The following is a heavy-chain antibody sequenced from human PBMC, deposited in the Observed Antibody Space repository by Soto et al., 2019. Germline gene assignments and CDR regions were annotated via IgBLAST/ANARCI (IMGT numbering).Heavy chain of an antibody. V-gene: IGHV3-64D*09. CDR3: VKGWGIAAAGDAFDI. CDR1: GFTFSSYA. D-gene: IGHD6-13*01. J-gene: IGHJ3*02. Sequence: GGSLRLSCSASGFTFSSYAMHWVRQAPGKGLEYVSAISSNGGSTYYADSVKGRFTISRDNSKNTLYLQMSSLRAEDTAVYYCVKGWGIAAAGDAFDIWGQGTMVTVSS. CDR2: ISSNGGST.